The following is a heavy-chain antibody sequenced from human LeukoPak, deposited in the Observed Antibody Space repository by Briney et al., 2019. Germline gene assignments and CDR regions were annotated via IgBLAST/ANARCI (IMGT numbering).Heavy chain of an antibody. J-gene: IGHJ3*02. D-gene: IGHD3-22*01. CDR1: GGSISSSSYY. CDR2: IYYSGST. CDR3: ARPRNLYYDSSGLSAFDI. Sequence: NPSETLSLTCTVSGGSISSSSYYWGWIRQPPGKGLEWIVSIYYSGSTYYNPSLKSRVTISVDTSKNQFSLKLSSVTAADTAVYYCARPRNLYYDSSGLSAFDIWGQGTMVTVSS. V-gene: IGHV4-39*01.